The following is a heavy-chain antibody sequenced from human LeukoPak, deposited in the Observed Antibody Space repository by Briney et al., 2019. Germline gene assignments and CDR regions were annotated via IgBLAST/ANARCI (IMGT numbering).Heavy chain of an antibody. CDR2: ISGSGGST. Sequence: GASLRLSCAAPGFTFSSYAMSWVRQAPGKGLEWVSAISGSGGSTYYADSVKGRFTISRDNSKNTLYLQMNSLRAEDTAVYYCANLPSGADTYYYYGMDVWGQGTTVTVSS. CDR3: ANLPSGADTYYYYGMDV. J-gene: IGHJ6*02. D-gene: IGHD3-10*01. V-gene: IGHV3-23*01. CDR1: GFTFSSYA.